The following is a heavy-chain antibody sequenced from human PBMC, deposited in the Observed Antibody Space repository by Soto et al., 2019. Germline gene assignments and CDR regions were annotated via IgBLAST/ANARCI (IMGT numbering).Heavy chain of an antibody. J-gene: IGHJ4*02. Sequence: PSETLSLTCTVSGGSISSYYWSWIRQPPGKGLEWIGYIYYSGSTNYNPSLKSRVTISVDTSENQFSLKLSSVTAADTAVYYCARGGEIAAAGHYWGQGTLVTVSS. CDR1: GGSISSYY. CDR2: IYYSGST. CDR3: ARGGEIAAAGHY. D-gene: IGHD6-13*01. V-gene: IGHV4-59*01.